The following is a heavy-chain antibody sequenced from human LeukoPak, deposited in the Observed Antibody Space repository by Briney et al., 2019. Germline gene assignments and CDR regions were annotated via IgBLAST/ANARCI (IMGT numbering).Heavy chain of an antibody. V-gene: IGHV4-4*02. D-gene: IGHD5-24*01. Sequence: TSETLSLTCAVSGGSVSSSNWWSWVRQPPGRGLEWIGAIYHSGTTTYNASLKSRVTISVDKSKNQFSLKLSSVTAADTAVYYCARRGDGYGHFDFWGQGTLVTVSS. CDR3: ARRGDGYGHFDF. CDR2: IYHSGTT. J-gene: IGHJ4*02. CDR1: GGSVSSSNW.